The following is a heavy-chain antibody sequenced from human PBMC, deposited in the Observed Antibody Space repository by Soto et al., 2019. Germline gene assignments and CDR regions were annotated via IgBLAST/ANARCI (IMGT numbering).Heavy chain of an antibody. CDR2: IDWDDDK. Sequence: TLSLTCTVSGGSISSVNFYWNWIRQPPGKALEWLGRIDWDDDKFYSTSLKTRLTISKDTYKNQVVLTMTNMVPVETATYYCARSAGYNFGYVDFWGQGTLVTVT. D-gene: IGHD5-18*01. CDR3: ARSAGYNFGYVDF. J-gene: IGHJ4*02. V-gene: IGHV2-70*16. CDR1: GGSISSVNFY.